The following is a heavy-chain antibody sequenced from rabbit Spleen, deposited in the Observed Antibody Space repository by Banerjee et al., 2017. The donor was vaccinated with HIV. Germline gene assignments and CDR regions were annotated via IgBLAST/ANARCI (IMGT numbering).Heavy chain of an antibody. D-gene: IGHD1-1*01. CDR1: GLDLSSRYW. V-gene: IGHV1S45*01. CDR2: IDTNDGDT. J-gene: IGHJ2*01. Sequence: QDQLEESGGGLVKPEGSLTLTCKASGLDLSSRYWICWVRQAPGKGLEWIACIDTNDGDTDYANWPKGRFTISKTSSTTVTLQMTSLTAADTATYFCARNYVNAFDPWGQGTLVTVS. CDR3: ARNYVNAFDP.